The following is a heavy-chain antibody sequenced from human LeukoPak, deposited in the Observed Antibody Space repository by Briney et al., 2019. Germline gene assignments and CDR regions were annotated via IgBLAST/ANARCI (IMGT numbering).Heavy chain of an antibody. V-gene: IGHV4-30-4*01. J-gene: IGHJ4*02. CDR3: ARDIWFGELSPD. CDR1: GGSISSGDYY. Sequence: PSETLSLTCTVSGGSISSGDYYWSWIRQPPGEGLEWIGYIYYSGSTYYNPSLKSRVTISVDTSKNQFSLKLSSVTAADTAVYYCARDIWFGELSPDWGQGTLVTVSS. CDR2: IYYSGST. D-gene: IGHD3-10*01.